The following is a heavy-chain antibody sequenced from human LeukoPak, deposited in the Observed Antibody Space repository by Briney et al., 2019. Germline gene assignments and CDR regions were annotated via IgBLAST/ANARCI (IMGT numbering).Heavy chain of an antibody. D-gene: IGHD3-22*01. V-gene: IGHV4-61*02. Sequence: SQTLSLTCPVSCGSISIGSYYWSWIRQPARKGLEWIGRIYTSGSTNYSPSLKSRVTISVDTSKNQFSLKLSSVTAADTAVYYCATQSGSGYYPSSFDPWGQGTLVTVSS. CDR2: IYTSGST. J-gene: IGHJ5*02. CDR1: CGSISIGSYY. CDR3: ATQSGSGYYPSSFDP.